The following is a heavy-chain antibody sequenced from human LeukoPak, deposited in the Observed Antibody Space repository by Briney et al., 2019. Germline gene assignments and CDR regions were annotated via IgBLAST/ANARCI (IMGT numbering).Heavy chain of an antibody. CDR1: GFTFSSYW. CDR3: AKISKTVWFGELLNWFDP. J-gene: IGHJ5*02. Sequence: PGGSLRLSCAASGFTFSSYWMSWVRQAPGKGLEWVANIKQDGSEKYYVDSVKGRFTISRDNAKKSLYLQMNSLRAEDTAVYYCAKISKTVWFGELLNWFDPWGQGTLVTVSS. CDR2: IKQDGSEK. V-gene: IGHV3-7*01. D-gene: IGHD3-10*01.